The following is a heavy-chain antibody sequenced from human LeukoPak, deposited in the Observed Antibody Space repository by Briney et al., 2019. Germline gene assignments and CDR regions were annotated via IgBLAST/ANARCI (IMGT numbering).Heavy chain of an antibody. D-gene: IGHD6-13*01. CDR3: ARDMGIAAANDY. J-gene: IGHJ4*02. V-gene: IGHV4-39*07. CDR1: GGSISSSSYY. CDR2: IYYSGST. Sequence: SETLSLTCTVSGGSISSSSYYWGWIRQPPGKGLEWIGSIYYSGSTYYNPSLKSRVTISVDTSKNQFSLKLSSVTAADPAAYYCARDMGIAAANDYWGQGTLVTVSS.